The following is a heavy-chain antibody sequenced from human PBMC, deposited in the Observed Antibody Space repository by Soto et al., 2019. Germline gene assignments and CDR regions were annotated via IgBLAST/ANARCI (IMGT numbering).Heavy chain of an antibody. D-gene: IGHD1-1*01. V-gene: IGHV1-18*01. Sequence: QVHLVQSGAEVKKPGASVKVSCKGSGYDFTTYGITWVRQAPGQGLEWMAWISAHNGNTDYAKKLQGRVTVTRDTSKSTAYMEMRSLRSDDTAVYYCARGRYGDYWGQGALVTVSS. CDR2: ISAHNGNT. CDR3: ARGRYGDY. CDR1: GYDFTTYG. J-gene: IGHJ4*02.